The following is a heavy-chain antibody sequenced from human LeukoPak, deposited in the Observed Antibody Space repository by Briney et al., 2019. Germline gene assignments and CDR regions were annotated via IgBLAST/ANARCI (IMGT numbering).Heavy chain of an antibody. CDR3: AGQMTTVTYYFDY. D-gene: IGHD4-11*01. CDR1: GGSFSGYY. V-gene: IGHV4-34*01. CDR2: INHSGST. J-gene: IGHJ4*02. Sequence: PSETLSLTCAVYGGSFSGYYWSWIRQPPGKGLEWIGEINHSGSTNYNPSLKSRVTISVVTSKNQFSLKLSSVTAADTAVYYCAGQMTTVTYYFDYWGQGTLVTVSS.